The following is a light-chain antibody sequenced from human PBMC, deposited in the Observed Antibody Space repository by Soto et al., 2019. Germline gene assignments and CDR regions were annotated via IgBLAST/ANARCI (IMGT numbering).Light chain of an antibody. CDR1: QSVSSN. CDR2: GAS. V-gene: IGKV3-15*01. Sequence: EIVMTQSPATLSVSPGGRATLSCRASQSVSSNLAWYQQKPGQAPRLLIYGASTRATGIPARFSGSGSGTEFTLNISSLQSEDFAVYYCQQYNNWPQTFGQGTKVDIK. CDR3: QQYNNWPQT. J-gene: IGKJ1*01.